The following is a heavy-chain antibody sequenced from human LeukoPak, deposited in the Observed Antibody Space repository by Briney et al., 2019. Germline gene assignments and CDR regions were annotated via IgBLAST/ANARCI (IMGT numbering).Heavy chain of an antibody. Sequence: GGSLRLSCAASGSTFSRYAMSWVRQAPGKGLEWVSAISGSGGTTYYADSVKGRFTISRDNSKNTVYLQMYSLRVEDTAVYYCAKPQVLPPKWFDPWGQGTLVTVSS. CDR1: GSTFSRYA. CDR2: ISGSGGTT. J-gene: IGHJ5*02. CDR3: AKPQVLPPKWFDP. V-gene: IGHV3-23*01.